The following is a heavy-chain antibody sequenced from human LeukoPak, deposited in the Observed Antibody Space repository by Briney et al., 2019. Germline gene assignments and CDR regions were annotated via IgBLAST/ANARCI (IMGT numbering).Heavy chain of an antibody. CDR1: GYTFTGYF. V-gene: IGHV1-2*02. D-gene: IGHD3-10*01. CDR2: INPNSGGT. CDR3: ARDWPETGGPYYYYYGMDV. Sequence: ASVETSCKASGYTFTGYFMHWVRQAPGQGLEWMGWINPNSGGTNYAQKFQGRVTMTRDTSISTAYMELSRLRSDDTAVYYCARDWPETGGPYYYYYGMDVWGKGTTVSSSS. J-gene: IGHJ6*04.